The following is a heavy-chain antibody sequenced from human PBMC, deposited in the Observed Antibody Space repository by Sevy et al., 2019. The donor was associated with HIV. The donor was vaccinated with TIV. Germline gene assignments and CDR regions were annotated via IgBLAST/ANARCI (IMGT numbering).Heavy chain of an antibody. J-gene: IGHJ4*02. D-gene: IGHD1-26*01. CDR1: GFTFSSYT. CDR2: ISSSSSTI. CDR3: ARRFNIVGATHFDY. Sequence: GGSLRLSCAASGFTFSSYTMNWVRQAPGKGLEWVSYISSSSSTIYYADSVKGRFTISRNNAKNPLYLQMNSRRDEDTAVYFCARRFNIVGATHFDYWGQGTLVTVSS. V-gene: IGHV3-48*02.